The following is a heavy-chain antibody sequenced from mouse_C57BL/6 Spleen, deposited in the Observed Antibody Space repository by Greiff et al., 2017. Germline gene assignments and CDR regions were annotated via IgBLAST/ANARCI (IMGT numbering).Heavy chain of an antibody. J-gene: IGHJ1*03. CDR1: GFTFSDYG. CDR3: AREVNYYGSSLGYWYFDV. Sequence: EVKLMESGGGLVKPGGSLKLSCAASGFTFSDYGMHWVRQAPEKGLEWVAYISSGSSTIYYADTVKGRFTISRDNAKTTLFLQMTSLRSEDTAMYYCAREVNYYGSSLGYWYFDVWGTGTTVTVSS. V-gene: IGHV5-17*01. D-gene: IGHD1-1*01. CDR2: ISSGSSTI.